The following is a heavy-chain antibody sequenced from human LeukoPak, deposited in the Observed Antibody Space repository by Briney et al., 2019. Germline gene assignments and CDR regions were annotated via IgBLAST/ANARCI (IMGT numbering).Heavy chain of an antibody. CDR1: GFTFSSYA. J-gene: IGHJ4*02. Sequence: PGGSLRLSCAASGFTFSSYAMSWVRQAPGKELEWVSAISGSGGSTCYADSVKGRFTISRDNSKNTLYLQMNSLRAEDTAVYYCARNPGVTEKNIDYWGQGTLVTVSS. V-gene: IGHV3-23*01. CDR2: ISGSGGST. CDR3: ARNPGVTEKNIDY. D-gene: IGHD2-21*02.